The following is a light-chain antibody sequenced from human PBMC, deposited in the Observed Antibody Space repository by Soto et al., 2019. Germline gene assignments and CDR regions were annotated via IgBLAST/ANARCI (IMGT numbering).Light chain of an antibody. CDR2: LNSDGSH. J-gene: IGLJ3*02. Sequence: QPVLTQPPSASASLGASVKLTCTLSSGHNSYAIAWHQQQPEKGPRYLMKLNSDGSHSKGDRIPDRFSGSSSGADRYLTISSLQSEDEADYYCQSWSTDIRVFGGGTKLTVL. CDR1: SGHNSYA. V-gene: IGLV4-69*01. CDR3: QSWSTDIRV.